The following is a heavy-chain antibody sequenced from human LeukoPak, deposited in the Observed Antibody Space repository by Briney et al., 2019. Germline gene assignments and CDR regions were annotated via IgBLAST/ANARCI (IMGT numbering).Heavy chain of an antibody. J-gene: IGHJ4*02. V-gene: IGHV3-23*01. D-gene: IGHD2-15*01. CDR3: AKQTGGSCYSGFDS. CDR2: ICGNSGNT. CDR1: GFTFSSYA. Sequence: PGGSLRLSCAASGFTFSSYAMSWVRQAPGKGLEWVSDICGNSGNTYYADSVKGRFTISRDNSKNTLYLQMNSLRAEDTAVYYCAKQTGGSCYSGFDSWGQGTLVTVST.